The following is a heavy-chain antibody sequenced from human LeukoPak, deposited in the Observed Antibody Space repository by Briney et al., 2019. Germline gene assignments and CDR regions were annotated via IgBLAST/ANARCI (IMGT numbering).Heavy chain of an antibody. CDR3: ARDYQTLTTPGY. J-gene: IGHJ1*01. Sequence: ASVKVSCKASGYTFTSYDINWVRQATGQGLEWKGWMNPNSGNTGYAQKLQGRVTMTTDTSTSTAYMELRSLRSDDTAVYYCARDYQTLTTPGYWGQGTLVTASS. D-gene: IGHD4-17*01. V-gene: IGHV1-8*01. CDR1: GYTFTSYD. CDR2: MNPNSGNT.